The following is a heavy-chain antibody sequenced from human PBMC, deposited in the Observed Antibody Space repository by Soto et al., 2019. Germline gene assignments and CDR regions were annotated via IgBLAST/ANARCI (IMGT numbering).Heavy chain of an antibody. V-gene: IGHV1-18*04. CDR3: ARDSVTIFGVVTHDAFDI. CDR2: ISAYNGNR. Sequence: ASVKVSCKASGYTFTGYYMHWVRQAPGQGLEWMGWISAYNGNRNYAQKLQGRVSMTTDTSTSTAYMELRGLRSDDTAVYYCARDSVTIFGVVTHDAFDIWGQGTMVTVSS. J-gene: IGHJ3*02. D-gene: IGHD3-3*01. CDR1: GYTFTGYY.